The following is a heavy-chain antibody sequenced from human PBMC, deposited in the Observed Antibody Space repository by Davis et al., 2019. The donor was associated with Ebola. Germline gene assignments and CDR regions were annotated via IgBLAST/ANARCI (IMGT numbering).Heavy chain of an antibody. CDR1: GFTFSSYG. Sequence: PGGSLRLSCAASGFTFSSYGMHWVRQAPGKGLEWVSYISSSSSTIYYADSVKGRFTISRDNSKNTLYLQMNSLRAEDTAVYYCAKDETYGDDDYWGQGTLVTVSS. D-gene: IGHD4-17*01. V-gene: IGHV3-48*01. CDR3: AKDETYGDDDY. CDR2: ISSSSSTI. J-gene: IGHJ4*02.